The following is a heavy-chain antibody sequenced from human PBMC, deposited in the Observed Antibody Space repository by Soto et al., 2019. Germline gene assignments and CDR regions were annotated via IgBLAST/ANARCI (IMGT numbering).Heavy chain of an antibody. CDR2: ISYDGSNK. CDR3: ASSGKGYYYMDV. J-gene: IGHJ6*03. CDR1: GFTFSSYG. Sequence: GGSLRLSCAASGFTFSSYGMHWVRQAPGKGLEWVAVISYDGSNKYYADSVKGRFTISRDNSKNTLDLQMNSLRAEDTAVYYSASSGKGYYYMDVWGKGTTVTVSS. V-gene: IGHV3-30*03. D-gene: IGHD3-10*01.